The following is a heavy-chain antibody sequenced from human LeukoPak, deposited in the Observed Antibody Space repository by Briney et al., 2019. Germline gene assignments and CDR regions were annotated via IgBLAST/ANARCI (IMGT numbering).Heavy chain of an antibody. CDR3: AREAVDYYGSGDFDY. V-gene: IGHV7-4-1*01. D-gene: IGHD3-10*01. Sequence: ASVKVSCKASGYTFTSYAMNWVRQAPGQGLEWMGRINTNTGNPTYVQVFTGRFVFSLDTSVSTAYLQICSIKAEDTAVYYCAREAVDYYGSGDFDYWGQGTLVTVSS. CDR1: GYTFTSYA. CDR2: INTNTGNP. J-gene: IGHJ4*02.